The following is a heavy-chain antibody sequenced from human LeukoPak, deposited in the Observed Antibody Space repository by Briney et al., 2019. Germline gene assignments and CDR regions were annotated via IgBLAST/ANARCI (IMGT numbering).Heavy chain of an antibody. D-gene: IGHD6-13*01. CDR1: GFTFTSSA. CDR3: ARGSYSSSWTENWFDP. CDR2: IVVGSGNT. Sequence: PSVKVSCKASGFTFTSSAVQWVRQARGQRLEWIGWIVVGSGNTNYAQKFQERVTITRDMSTSTAYMELSSLRSEDTAVYYCARGSYSSSWTENWFDPWGQGTLVTVSS. V-gene: IGHV1-58*01. J-gene: IGHJ5*02.